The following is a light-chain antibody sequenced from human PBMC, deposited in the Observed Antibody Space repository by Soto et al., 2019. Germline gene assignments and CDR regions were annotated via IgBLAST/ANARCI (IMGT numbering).Light chain of an antibody. Sequence: DIQMTQSPSSLSASVGDRVTITCQASQDIRNYLNWYQQKPGKAPKLLIYDASNLETGVPSRFSGSGSGTDFTFTISSLQPEVIATYYCQQYDNLPMYTFGQGTKLEIK. CDR2: DAS. J-gene: IGKJ2*01. CDR1: QDIRNY. V-gene: IGKV1-33*01. CDR3: QQYDNLPMYT.